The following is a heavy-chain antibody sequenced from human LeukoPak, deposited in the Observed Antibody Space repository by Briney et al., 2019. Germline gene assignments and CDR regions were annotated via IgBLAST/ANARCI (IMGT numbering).Heavy chain of an antibody. CDR2: IFHTGST. Sequence: SQTLSLTCVVSGDSISSGAYSWSWIRQPPGKGLEWIGYIFHTGSTFYNPSLKSRLTISVNNSKNQFSLRLSSVTAADTAVYYCARELWFANAPGSWLDPWGQGTLVTVSS. J-gene: IGHJ5*02. CDR3: ARELWFANAPGSWLDP. D-gene: IGHD3-10*01. V-gene: IGHV4-30-2*01. CDR1: GDSISSGAYS.